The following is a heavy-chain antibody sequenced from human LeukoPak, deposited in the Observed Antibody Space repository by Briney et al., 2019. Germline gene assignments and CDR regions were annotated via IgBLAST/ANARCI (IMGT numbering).Heavy chain of an antibody. CDR3: ARIGSTGTYNRDFQY. CDR1: GFIFRDFD. V-gene: IGHV3-48*03. Sequence: GGSLRLSCAGSGFIFRDFDMTWVRQTAGRGLEWLSYIGESGSPVFYADSVKGRFSVSRDNAKKSLFLQMNGLRVEDTGIYYCARIGSTGTYNRDFQYWGPGTLVGVSS. CDR2: IGESGSPV. J-gene: IGHJ1*01. D-gene: IGHD1-26*01.